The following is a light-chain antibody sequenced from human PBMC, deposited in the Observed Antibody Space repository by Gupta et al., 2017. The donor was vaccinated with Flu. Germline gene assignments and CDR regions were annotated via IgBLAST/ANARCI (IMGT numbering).Light chain of an antibody. Sequence: ALGQRAAISCGGNNPGIENVHWYQQKPAQAPVLVIFRDYNRPSGIPERFAGATSGNAATLTVRRAQPEDEADYYCQVWDNSNGVFGGGTKLTVL. V-gene: IGLV3-9*01. CDR3: QVWDNSNGV. J-gene: IGLJ3*02. CDR2: RDY. CDR1: NPGIEN.